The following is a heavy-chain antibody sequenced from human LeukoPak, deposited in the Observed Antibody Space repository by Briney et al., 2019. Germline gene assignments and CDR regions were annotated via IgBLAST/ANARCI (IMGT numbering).Heavy chain of an antibody. D-gene: IGHD3-10*01. CDR1: GFTFSNYW. CDR3: ARSGSGSYYIFGRRKNYFDY. V-gene: IGHV3-74*01. CDR2: IKSDGSST. Sequence: GGSLRLSCAASGFTFSNYWMHWVRQAPGKGLVWVSRIKSDGSSTTYADSVKGRFTISRDNAKNSLYLQMNSLRAEDTAVYYCARSGSGSYYIFGRRKNYFDYWGQGTLVTVSS. J-gene: IGHJ4*02.